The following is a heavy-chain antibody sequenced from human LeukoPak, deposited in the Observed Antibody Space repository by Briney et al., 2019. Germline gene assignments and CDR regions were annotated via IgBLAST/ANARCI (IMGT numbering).Heavy chain of an antibody. CDR3: ARGSGYDY. D-gene: IGHD5-12*01. CDR2: ISYDGSNK. Sequence: EGSLRLSCAASGFTFSSYAMHWVRQAPGKGLEWVAVISYDGSNKYYADSVKGRFTISRDNSKNTLYLQMNSLRAEDTAVYYCARGSGYDYWGQGTLVTVSS. V-gene: IGHV3-30*04. J-gene: IGHJ4*02. CDR1: GFTFSSYA.